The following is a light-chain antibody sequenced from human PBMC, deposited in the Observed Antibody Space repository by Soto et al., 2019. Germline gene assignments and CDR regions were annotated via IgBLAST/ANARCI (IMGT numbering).Light chain of an antibody. CDR3: QSYDISLSASV. V-gene: IGLV1-40*01. J-gene: IGLJ3*02. Sequence: QSVLTQPPSVSGAPGQRVTISCTGSSSNIGAGYDVHWYQLLPGTAPKLLIYGNINRPSGVPDRFSGSKSGTSASLAITGLQAEDEADYYCQSYDISLSASVFGGGTKLTV. CDR1: SSNIGAGYD. CDR2: GNI.